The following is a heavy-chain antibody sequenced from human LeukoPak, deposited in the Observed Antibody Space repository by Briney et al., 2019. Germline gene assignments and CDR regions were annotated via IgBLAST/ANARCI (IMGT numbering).Heavy chain of an antibody. Sequence: GGSLRLSCSVSGFTFSTYVMHWVRQAPGKGLEYVSAISSNGDNTYYADSVKGRFTISRDNSKNTLYLQMNSLRAEDTAVYYCAKQGSPDYYYYGMDVWGQGTTVTVSS. CDR3: AKQGSPDYYYYGMDV. CDR2: ISSNGDNT. J-gene: IGHJ6*02. CDR1: GFTFSTYV. V-gene: IGHV3-64*04.